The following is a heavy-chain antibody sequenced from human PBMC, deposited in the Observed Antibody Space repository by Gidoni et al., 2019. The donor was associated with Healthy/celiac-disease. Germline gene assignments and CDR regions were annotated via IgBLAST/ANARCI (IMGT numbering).Heavy chain of an antibody. Sequence: EVQLVESGGGLVQPGRSLRLSCAASGFTFDAYAMHWVRQAPGKGLEWVSGISWNSGSIGYADSVKGRFTISRDNAKNSLYLQMNSLRAEDTALYYCAKGPRGSYYYYGMDVWGQGTTVTVSS. J-gene: IGHJ6*02. V-gene: IGHV3-9*01. CDR1: GFTFDAYA. CDR3: AKGPRGSYYYYGMDV. D-gene: IGHD3-16*01. CDR2: ISWNSGSI.